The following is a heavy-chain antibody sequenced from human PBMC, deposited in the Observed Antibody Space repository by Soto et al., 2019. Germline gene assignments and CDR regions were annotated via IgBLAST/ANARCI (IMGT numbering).Heavy chain of an antibody. CDR1: GFTFSIHE. Sequence: GGSLRLSCAASGFTFSIHEMNWVRQAPGKGLEWVSYISSIGVATYYADSVKGRFTISRDNAKNSLYLQMNSLRAEDTAVYYCAREGRVGGIDYWGQGTPVTGS. J-gene: IGHJ4*02. V-gene: IGHV3-48*03. D-gene: IGHD6-19*01. CDR2: ISSIGVAT. CDR3: AREGRVGGIDY.